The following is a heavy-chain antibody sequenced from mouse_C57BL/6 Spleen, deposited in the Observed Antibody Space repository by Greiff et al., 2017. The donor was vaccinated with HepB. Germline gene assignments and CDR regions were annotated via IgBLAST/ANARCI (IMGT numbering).Heavy chain of an antibody. V-gene: IGHV1-18*01. D-gene: IGHD2-3*01. Sequence: EVQLQQSGPELVKPGASVKIPCKASGYTFTDYNMDWVKQSHGKSLEWIGDINPNNGGTIYNQKFKGKATLTVDKSSSTAYMELRSRTSEDTAVYYYARKELIYDGDGWFAYWGQGTLVTVSA. CDR1: GYTFTDYN. J-gene: IGHJ3*01. CDR2: INPNNGGT. CDR3: ARKELIYDGDGWFAY.